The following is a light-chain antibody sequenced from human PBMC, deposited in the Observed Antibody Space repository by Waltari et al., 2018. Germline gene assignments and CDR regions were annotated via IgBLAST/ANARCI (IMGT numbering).Light chain of an antibody. J-gene: IGLJ2*01. CDR3: GTWDNTLSAV. V-gene: IGLV1-51*02. CDR2: GND. Sequence: QSVLTQPPSVSAAPGQKVTISCSGSASNIGNSYVSWYQQFPGAAPKVLMYGNDKRTKGSPDRFSGSKSGTSATRDITGLQTGDEADYYCGTWDNTLSAVFGGGTKVTVL. CDR1: ASNIGNSY.